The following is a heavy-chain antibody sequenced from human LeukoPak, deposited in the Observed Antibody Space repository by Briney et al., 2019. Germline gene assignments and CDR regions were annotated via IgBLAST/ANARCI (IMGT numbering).Heavy chain of an antibody. D-gene: IGHD2/OR15-2a*01. CDR3: ARASYVRGLSWFDP. CDR1: GFTFGNYS. Sequence: GGSLRLSCAASGFTFGNYSMNWVRHAPGKGLEWVSYISSSSNTLYYADSVKGRFTISRNNAKNSLYLKMNSLRAEDTAVYYCARASYVRGLSWFDPWGQGTLVTVSS. CDR2: ISSSSNTL. V-gene: IGHV3-48*01. J-gene: IGHJ5*02.